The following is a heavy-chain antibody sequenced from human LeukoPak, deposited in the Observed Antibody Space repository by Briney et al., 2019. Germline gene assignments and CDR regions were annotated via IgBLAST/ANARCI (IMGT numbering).Heavy chain of an antibody. J-gene: IGHJ5*02. CDR1: GGSISSGGYS. V-gene: IGHV4-30-2*01. CDR2: IYHSGST. CDR3: ARVAFNYDSSGYPTNWFDP. D-gene: IGHD3-22*01. Sequence: PSQTLSLTCAVSGGSISSGGYSWSWIRQPPGKGLEWIVYIYHSGSTYYNPSLKSRITISVYRSKNQFSLKLSSVTAADTAVYYCARVAFNYDSSGYPTNWFDPWGQGTLVTVSS.